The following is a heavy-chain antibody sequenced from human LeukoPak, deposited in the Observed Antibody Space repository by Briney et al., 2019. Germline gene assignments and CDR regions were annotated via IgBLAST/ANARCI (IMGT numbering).Heavy chain of an antibody. CDR3: ASPLGYSSGWVN. CDR1: GFTFSSYS. Sequence: GGSLRLSCAASGFTFSSYSMNWVRQAPGKGLEWVSSISSSSSYIYYADSVKGRFTISRDNAKNSLYLQMNSLRAEDTAVYYCASPLGYSSGWVNWGQGTLVTVSS. CDR2: ISSSSSYI. J-gene: IGHJ4*02. D-gene: IGHD6-19*01. V-gene: IGHV3-21*01.